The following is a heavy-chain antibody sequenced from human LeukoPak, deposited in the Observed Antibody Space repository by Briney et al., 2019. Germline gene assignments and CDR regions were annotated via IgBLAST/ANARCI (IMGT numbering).Heavy chain of an antibody. D-gene: IGHD2-2*01. J-gene: IGHJ4*02. CDR1: GYSISSGYY. Sequence: PSETLSLTCAVSGYSISSGYYWGWIRQPPGKGLEWIGSIYHSGSTYYNPSLKSRVTISVDTSKNQFSLKLSSVTAADTAVYYCARSPGYCSSTSCSRVDYWGQGTLVTVSS. V-gene: IGHV4-38-2*01. CDR2: IYHSGST. CDR3: ARSPGYCSSTSCSRVDY.